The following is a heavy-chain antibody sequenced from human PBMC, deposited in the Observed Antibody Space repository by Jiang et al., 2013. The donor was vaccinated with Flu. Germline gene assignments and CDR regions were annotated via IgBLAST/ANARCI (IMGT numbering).Heavy chain of an antibody. CDR3: ARHHSWAGDPPRLDY. CDR2: IYYSGST. Sequence: KPSETLSLTCTVSGGSISSSSYYWGWIRQPPGKGLEWIGSIYYSGSTYYNPSLKSRVTISVDTSRNQFSLKLSSVTAADTAVYYCARHHSWAGDPPRLDYWGQGTLVTVSS. J-gene: IGHJ4*02. D-gene: IGHD2-21*02. V-gene: IGHV4-39*01. CDR1: GGSISSSSYY.